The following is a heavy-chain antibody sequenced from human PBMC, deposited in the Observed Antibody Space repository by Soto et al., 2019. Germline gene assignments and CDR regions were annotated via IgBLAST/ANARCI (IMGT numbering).Heavy chain of an antibody. J-gene: IGHJ5*02. CDR2: INPMLGVA. V-gene: IGHV1-69*10. CDR3: ARGPAQFDP. Sequence: SVKVSCKASGGSFSSLVISWLRQAPGQGPEWMGGINPMLGVANFPQKFQDRVTITADESTTTAYMELSSLRSEDTAVYYCARGPAQFDPWGQGTPVTVSS. D-gene: IGHD2-2*01. CDR1: GGSFSSLV.